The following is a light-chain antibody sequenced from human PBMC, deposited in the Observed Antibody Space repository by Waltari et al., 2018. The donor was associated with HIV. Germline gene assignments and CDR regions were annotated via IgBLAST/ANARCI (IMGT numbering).Light chain of an antibody. J-gene: IGLJ3*02. CDR2: EVN. CDR3: SSYVGSNRV. Sequence: QSALPPPPSASGSPGQSVTISCTGISSDVGDYNYVSWYQQHPGKAPQLMIYEVNKRPSGVPDRFSGSKSGNTASLTVSGLQAEDEADYYCSSYVGSNRVFGGGTKLTVL. CDR1: SSDVGDYNY. V-gene: IGLV2-8*01.